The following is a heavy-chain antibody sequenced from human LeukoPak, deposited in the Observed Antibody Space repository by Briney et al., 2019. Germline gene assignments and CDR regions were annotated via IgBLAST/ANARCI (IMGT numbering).Heavy chain of an antibody. D-gene: IGHD3-22*01. CDR3: ARDTLGFFSRYYYDSSGGFDY. J-gene: IGHJ4*02. CDR1: GFTFSSYE. Sequence: GGSLRLSCAASGFTFSSYEMNWVRQAPGKGLEWVSYISSSGSTIYYADSVKGRFTISRDNAKNSLYLQMNSLRAEDTAVYYCARDTLGFFSRYYYDSSGGFDYWGQGTLVTVSS. V-gene: IGHV3-48*03. CDR2: ISSSGSTI.